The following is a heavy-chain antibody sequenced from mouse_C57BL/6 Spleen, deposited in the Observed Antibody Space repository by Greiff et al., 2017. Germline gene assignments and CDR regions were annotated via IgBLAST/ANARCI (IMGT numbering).Heavy chain of an antibody. J-gene: IGHJ4*01. D-gene: IGHD2-2*01. CDR3: ARIHGGYPYYDAMDY. Sequence: EVQRVESGPELVKPGASVKISCKASGYSFTDYNMNWVKQSTGKSLEWIGVINPNYGTTSYNQKFKGKATLTVDQSSSTAYMQRNSLTSEDSAVYDCARIHGGYPYYDAMDYWGQGTSVTVSS. V-gene: IGHV1-39*01. CDR2: INPNYGTT. CDR1: GYSFTDYN.